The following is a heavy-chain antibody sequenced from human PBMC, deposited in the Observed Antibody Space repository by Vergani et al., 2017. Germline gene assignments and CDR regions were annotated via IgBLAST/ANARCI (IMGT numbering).Heavy chain of an antibody. J-gene: IGHJ6*02. CDR1: GYTFTGYY. D-gene: IGHD2-2*02. CDR2: INPNSGGT. V-gene: IGHV1-2*02. Sequence: QVQLVQSGAEVKKPGASVKVSCKASGYTFTGYYMHWVRQPPGQGLEWMGWINPNSGGTNYAQKFQGRVTMTRDTSISTAYMGLSRLRSDDTAVYYCARSTRRVVPAAIVFGMDVWGQGTTVTVSS. CDR3: ARSTRRVVPAAIVFGMDV.